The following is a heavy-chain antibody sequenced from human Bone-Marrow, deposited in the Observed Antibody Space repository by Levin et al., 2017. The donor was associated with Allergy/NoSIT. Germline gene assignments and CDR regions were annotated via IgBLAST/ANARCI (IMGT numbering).Heavy chain of an antibody. CDR1: GFTFSDYY. D-gene: IGHD2-2*01. Sequence: GESLKISCAASGFTFSDYYMSWIRQAPGKGLEWVSYISSSGSTIYYADSVKGRFTISRDNAKNSLYLQMNSLRAEDTAVYYCARLVVVVPAAIVWPVSGEYYYYYMDGWGKGTTVTVSS. V-gene: IGHV3-11*01. CDR2: ISSSGSTI. J-gene: IGHJ6*03. CDR3: ARLVVVVPAAIVWPVSGEYYYYYMDG.